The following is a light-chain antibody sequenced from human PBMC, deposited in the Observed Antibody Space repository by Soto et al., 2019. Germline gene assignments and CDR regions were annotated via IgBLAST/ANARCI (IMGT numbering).Light chain of an antibody. V-gene: IGKV1-39*01. CDR3: QESYSALWGT. Sequence: DIQMTQSPSYLSASVGDRVTITCRTSQSINNYLNWYQQTPGKAPKLLIYGASTLQGGVPLRFSGSGSGTDFTLTISSLQPEDFATYYCQESYSALWGTCGQGTKVDIK. CDR1: QSINNY. CDR2: GAS. J-gene: IGKJ1*01.